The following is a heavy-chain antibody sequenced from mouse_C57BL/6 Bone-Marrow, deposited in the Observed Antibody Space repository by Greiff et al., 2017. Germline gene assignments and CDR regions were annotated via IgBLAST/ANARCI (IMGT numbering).Heavy chain of an antibody. CDR1: GFNIKDDY. J-gene: IGHJ2*01. D-gene: IGHD3-2*02. CDR3: TVCSSGYGNY. Sequence: EVTLVESGAELVRPGASVKLSCTASGFNIKDDYMHWVKQRPEQGLEWIGWIDPENGDTEYASKFQGKATITADTSSNTAYLQLSSLTSEDTAVYYCTVCSSGYGNYWGQGTTLTVSS. CDR2: IDPENGDT. V-gene: IGHV14-4*01.